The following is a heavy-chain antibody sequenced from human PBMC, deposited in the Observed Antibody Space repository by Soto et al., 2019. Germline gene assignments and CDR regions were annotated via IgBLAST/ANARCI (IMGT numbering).Heavy chain of an antibody. CDR2: INLASQLR. V-gene: IGHV1-69*09. Sequence: QGVLLQSGTEVKRPGSSVKVSCKASGVPFNGYGFAWVRQAPGRGLEWVGRINLASQLRNYEQSLQGRSTITADTATTTAYIELSGLTSEDTAVYYCAIIKLASLDHWGQGTLVSVSS. CDR3: AIIKLASLDH. CDR1: GVPFNGYG. J-gene: IGHJ4*02.